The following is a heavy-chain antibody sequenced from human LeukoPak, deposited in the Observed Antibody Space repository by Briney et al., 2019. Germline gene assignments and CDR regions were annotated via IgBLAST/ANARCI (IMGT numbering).Heavy chain of an antibody. Sequence: PSETLSLTCAVYGGSFSGYYWSWIRQPPGKGLERIGEINHSGSTNYNPSLKSRVTISVDTSKNQFSLKLSSVTAADTAVYYCARGPPEIVVVVATRQYFDYWGQGTLVTVSS. D-gene: IGHD2-15*01. CDR1: GGSFSGYY. V-gene: IGHV4-34*01. CDR3: ARGPPEIVVVVATRQYFDY. CDR2: INHSGST. J-gene: IGHJ4*02.